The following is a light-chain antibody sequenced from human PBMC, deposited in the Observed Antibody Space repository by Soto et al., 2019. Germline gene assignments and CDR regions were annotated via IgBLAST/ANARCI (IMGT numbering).Light chain of an antibody. CDR3: QQYGVSPRT. J-gene: IGKJ1*01. CDR1: QSVSSSY. Sequence: EIVLTQSPAPLSLYPGARATLSCRASQSVSSSYFAWYQQRPGQAPRLLIYGASSRATGIPDRFSGSGSGTDFTLTISRLEPEDFAVYYCQQYGVSPRTFGQGTNVDI. V-gene: IGKV3-20*01. CDR2: GAS.